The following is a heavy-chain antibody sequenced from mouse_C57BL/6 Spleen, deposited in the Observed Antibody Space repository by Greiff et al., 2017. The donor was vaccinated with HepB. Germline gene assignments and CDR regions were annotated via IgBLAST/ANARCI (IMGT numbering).Heavy chain of an antibody. CDR3: ARDRQGFAY. CDR1: GYSITSGYY. Sequence: EVKLMESGPGLVKPSQSLSLTCSVTGYSITSGYYWNWIRQFPGNKLEWMGYISYDGSNNYNPSLKNRISITRDTSKNQFFLKLNSVTTEDTATYYGARDRQGFAYWGQGTLVTVSA. V-gene: IGHV3-6*01. J-gene: IGHJ3*01. CDR2: ISYDGSN. D-gene: IGHD3-2*01.